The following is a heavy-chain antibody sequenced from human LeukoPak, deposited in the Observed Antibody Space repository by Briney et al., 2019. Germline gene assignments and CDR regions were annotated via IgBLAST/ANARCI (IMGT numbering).Heavy chain of an antibody. CDR3: ASITRDGYNPPFDY. CDR1: GFTFSSYW. D-gene: IGHD5-24*01. V-gene: IGHV3-74*01. CDR2: INSDESGT. Sequence: GSLRLSCAASGFTFSSYWMHWVRQAPGKGLVWVSRINSDESGTTYADSVKGRFTISRDNAKNTLYLQMNSLRAEDTALYYCASITRDGYNPPFDYWGQGTLVTVSS. J-gene: IGHJ4*02.